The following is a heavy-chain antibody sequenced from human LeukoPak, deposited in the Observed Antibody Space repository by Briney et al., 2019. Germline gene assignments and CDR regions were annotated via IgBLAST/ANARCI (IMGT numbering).Heavy chain of an antibody. Sequence: SVKVSCKASGGTFSSYAISWVRQAPGQGLEWMGGIIPIFGTANYAQKFQGRVTITADESTSTAYMELRSLRSDDTAVYYCARDDSGYDQFDYWGQGTLVTVSS. CDR3: ARDDSGYDQFDY. D-gene: IGHD5-12*01. CDR2: IIPIFGTA. CDR1: GGTFSSYA. V-gene: IGHV1-69*13. J-gene: IGHJ4*02.